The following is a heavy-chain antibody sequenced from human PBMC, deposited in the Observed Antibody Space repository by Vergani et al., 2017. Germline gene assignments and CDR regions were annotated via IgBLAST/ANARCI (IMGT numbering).Heavy chain of an antibody. CDR2: IIPIFGTA. CDR3: AVGDCSNTSCYGLVGYYYYYMDV. V-gene: IGHV1-69*01. CDR1: GGTFSSYA. Sequence: QVQLVQSGAEVKKPGSSVKVSCKASGGTFSSYAISWVRQAPGQGLEWMGGIIPIFGTANYAQKFQGRVTITADESTSTAYMELSSLRSEDTAVYYCAVGDCSNTSCYGLVGYYYYYMDVWGKGTTVTVSS. J-gene: IGHJ6*03. D-gene: IGHD2-2*01.